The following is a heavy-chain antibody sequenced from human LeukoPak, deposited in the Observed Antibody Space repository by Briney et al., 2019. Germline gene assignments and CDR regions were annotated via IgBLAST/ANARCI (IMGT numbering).Heavy chain of an antibody. J-gene: IGHJ4*01. CDR2: IIGNGFST. CDR1: GFTFGSYG. V-gene: IGHV3-23*01. D-gene: IGHD5-24*01. Sequence: GGSLRLSCAASGFTFGSYGMNWVRQSPGKGLEWVATIIGNGFSTYYADSVSGRFTISRDNSQNTLFLQMNSLRAEDTAIYYCAKGRRDGYNFPLFDFWGHGALVTVSS. CDR3: AKGRRDGYNFPLFDF.